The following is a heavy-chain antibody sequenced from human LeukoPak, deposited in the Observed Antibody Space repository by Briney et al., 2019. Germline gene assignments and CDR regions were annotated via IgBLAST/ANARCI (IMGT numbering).Heavy chain of an antibody. CDR1: GGSFSGYY. J-gene: IGHJ5*02. Sequence: PSETLSLTCAVYGGSFSGYYWSWIRQPPGKGLEWIGEINHSGSTNYTPSLKSRVTISVDTSKNQFSLKLSSVTAADTAVYYCARGGGGAHNWFDPWGQGTLVTVSS. CDR2: INHSGST. V-gene: IGHV4-34*01. D-gene: IGHD3-16*01. CDR3: ARGGGGAHNWFDP.